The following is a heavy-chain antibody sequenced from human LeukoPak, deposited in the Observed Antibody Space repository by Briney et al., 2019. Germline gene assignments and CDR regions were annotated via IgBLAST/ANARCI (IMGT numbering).Heavy chain of an antibody. Sequence: SETLSLTCTVSGGSISSGGYYWSWLRQPPGKGLEWIGYIFHSGSTYYNPSLKSRVTRSEDTSKNQFSLKLSYVTAADKAVYYCARSGDDYVWGSYRFWGQGTLVTVSS. V-gene: IGHV4-30-2*01. J-gene: IGHJ4*02. D-gene: IGHD3-16*02. CDR2: IFHSGST. CDR1: GGSISSGGYY. CDR3: ARSGDDYVWGSYRF.